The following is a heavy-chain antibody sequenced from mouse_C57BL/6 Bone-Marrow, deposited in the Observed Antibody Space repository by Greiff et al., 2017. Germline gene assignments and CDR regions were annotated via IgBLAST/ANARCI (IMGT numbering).Heavy chain of an antibody. Sequence: QVQLQQPGAELVRPGTSVKLSCKASGYTFTSYWMHWVKQRPGQGLEWIGVIDPSDSYTNYNQKFKGKATLTVDTSSSTAYMQLSSLTSEDSAVYYCARVGISYYARDYWGQGTSVTVSS. V-gene: IGHV1-59*01. J-gene: IGHJ4*01. CDR3: ARVGISYYARDY. CDR1: GYTFTSYW. D-gene: IGHD4-1*01. CDR2: IDPSDSYT.